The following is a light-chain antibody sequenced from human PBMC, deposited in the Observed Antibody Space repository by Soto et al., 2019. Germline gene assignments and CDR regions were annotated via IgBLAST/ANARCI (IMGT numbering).Light chain of an antibody. V-gene: IGKV1-39*01. CDR1: QNIYSY. J-gene: IGKJ2*01. CDR2: TAS. Sequence: DIQMTQSPSSLPSSVGDRVTITCRASQNIYSYLNWYQQKPGTAPKLLIYTASNLQRGVPSKFSGSGSGTDFTLTISSLQPEDFATYYCQHSYSIPFTFGQGTKLEI. CDR3: QHSYSIPFT.